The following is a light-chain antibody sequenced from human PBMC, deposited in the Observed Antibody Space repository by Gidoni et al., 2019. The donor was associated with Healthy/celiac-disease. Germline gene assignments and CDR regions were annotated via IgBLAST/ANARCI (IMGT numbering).Light chain of an antibody. CDR3: QQLNSYLQFT. CDR1: QGISSY. J-gene: IGKJ3*01. Sequence: DIQLTQSPSFLSASVGDRVTITCRASQGISSYLAWYQQKPGKAPKLLIYAASTLQSGVPSRFSGSGSGTEFTLTISSLQPEDFATYYCQQLNSYLQFTFGPGTKVEIK. V-gene: IGKV1-9*01. CDR2: AAS.